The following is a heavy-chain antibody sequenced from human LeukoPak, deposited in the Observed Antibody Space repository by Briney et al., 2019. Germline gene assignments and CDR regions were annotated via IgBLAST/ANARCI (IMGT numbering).Heavy chain of an antibody. CDR1: GFSFSNYG. CDR3: ARDNGGEDYKYYYMDV. CDR2: LRNDGRNK. V-gene: IGHV3-30*02. D-gene: IGHD2-21*01. J-gene: IGHJ6*03. Sequence: GGSLRLSCAASGFSFSNYGMHWVRQAPGKGLEWVAFLRNDGRNKFYADSVKGRFTISRDNSENTLYLQMNSLRADDTAVYYCARDNGGEDYKYYYMDVWGKGTTVTVSS.